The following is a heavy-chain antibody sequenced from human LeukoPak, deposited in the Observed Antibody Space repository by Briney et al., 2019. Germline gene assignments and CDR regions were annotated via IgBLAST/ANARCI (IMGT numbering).Heavy chain of an antibody. D-gene: IGHD3/OR15-3a*01. CDR1: GVSMNYYF. CDR3: ARQTGSGLFILP. J-gene: IGHJ4*02. CDR2: IHSSGTT. Sequence: SQTLSLTCTVSGVSMNYYFWNWIRQPAREGLQWIGRIHSSGTTNYNPSLKSRVTMSIDMSKNQFSLRLTSVTAADTAVYYCARQTGSGLFILPGGQGTLVTVSS. V-gene: IGHV4-4*07.